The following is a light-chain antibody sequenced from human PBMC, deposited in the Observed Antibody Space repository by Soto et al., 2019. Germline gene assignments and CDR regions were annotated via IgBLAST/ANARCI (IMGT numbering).Light chain of an antibody. Sequence: EIVLTQSPGTLSLSPGERATLSCRASQSVNSRLAWYQQKPGQAPRLLIYDASNRATGIQARFSGSGSGTEFTLTIRGLEPEDFAVYYCKQYNNWPRTFGQGTKVDIK. J-gene: IGKJ1*01. V-gene: IGKV3-11*01. CDR2: DAS. CDR3: KQYNNWPRT. CDR1: QSVNSR.